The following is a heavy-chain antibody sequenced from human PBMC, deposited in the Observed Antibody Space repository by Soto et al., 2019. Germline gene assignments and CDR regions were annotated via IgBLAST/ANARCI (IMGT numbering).Heavy chain of an antibody. V-gene: IGHV4-59*11. Sequence: PPETLSLTCSVSVVSTSNHYWTWIRKPPGQGPEWIGCIYYRGTTNYNASFNSRVTISVDTSKNQFSLKLTSVTTADTAVYYCERGGGSPYHDHEFDYWGQGILVTVSS. D-gene: IGHD2-2*01. J-gene: IGHJ4*02. CDR2: IYYRGTT. CDR3: ERGGGSPYHDHEFDY. CDR1: VVSTSNHY.